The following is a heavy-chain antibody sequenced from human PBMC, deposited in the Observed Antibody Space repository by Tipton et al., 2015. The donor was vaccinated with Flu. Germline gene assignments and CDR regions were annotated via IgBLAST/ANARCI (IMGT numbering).Heavy chain of an antibody. CDR1: GFTFSTYW. CDR3: ARVEGHYYDTSGFHDF. Sequence: QLVQSGGHLVQPGWSLRLSCAASGFTFSTYWMSWLRQAPGKGLEWVADIRQDGSEKYYVDSVKGRFTISRDNAKNSLFLQMNSLRAEDAALYYCARVEGHYYDTSGFHDFWGQGTLVTVSS. CDR2: IRQDGSEK. D-gene: IGHD3-22*01. V-gene: IGHV3-7*01. J-gene: IGHJ4*02.